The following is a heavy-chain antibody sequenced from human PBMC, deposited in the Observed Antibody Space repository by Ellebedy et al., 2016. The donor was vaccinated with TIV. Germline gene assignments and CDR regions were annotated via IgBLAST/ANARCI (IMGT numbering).Heavy chain of an antibody. V-gene: IGHV4-39*07. CDR1: GGSIRSSSYY. J-gene: IGHJ4*02. CDR2: INHSGST. CDR3: ARSTSMEVFDY. Sequence: MPSETLSLTCTVSGGSIRSSSYYWGWIRQPPGKGLEWIGEINHSGSTNYNPSLKSRVTLSVDTSKDQFSLNLSSVTAADTAVYYCARSTSMEVFDYWGRGTLVTVSS. D-gene: IGHD5-18*01.